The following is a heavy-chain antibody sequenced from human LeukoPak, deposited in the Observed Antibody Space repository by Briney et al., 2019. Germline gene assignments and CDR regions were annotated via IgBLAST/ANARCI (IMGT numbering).Heavy chain of an antibody. Sequence: GGSLRLSCAASGFTFTDYWMSWIRQAPGKGLEWMGWISPYNGDTNYAQKLQGRVTMTTDTSTSTAYMELRSLRSDDTAVYYCGRVEMATTKDYWGQGTLVTVSS. J-gene: IGHJ4*02. D-gene: IGHD5-24*01. CDR2: ISPYNGDT. CDR3: GRVEMATTKDY. CDR1: GFTFTDYW. V-gene: IGHV1-18*04.